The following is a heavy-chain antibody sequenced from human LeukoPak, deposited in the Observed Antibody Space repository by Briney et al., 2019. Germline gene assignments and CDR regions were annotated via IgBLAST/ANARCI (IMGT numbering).Heavy chain of an antibody. CDR2: ISGSGGST. D-gene: IGHD3-22*01. CDR1: GFTFSSHA. Sequence: PGGSLRLSCAASGFTFSSHAMSWVRQAPGKGLEWVSAISGSGGSTYYADSVKGRFTISRDNSKNTLYLQMNSLRAEDTAVYYCAREYYYDSSGQGSAEYFQHWGQGTLVTVSS. CDR3: AREYYYDSSGQGSAEYFQH. V-gene: IGHV3-23*01. J-gene: IGHJ1*01.